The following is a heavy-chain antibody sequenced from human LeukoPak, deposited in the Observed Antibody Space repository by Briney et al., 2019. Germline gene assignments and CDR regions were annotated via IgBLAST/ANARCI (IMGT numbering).Heavy chain of an antibody. CDR3: ARVCSSTSCYTDSYWYFDL. Sequence: SVKVSCKASGGTFSSYAISWVRQAPGQGLEWMGGIIPLFGTANYAQKVQGRVTITTDESTSTAYMELSSLRSEDTAVYYCARVCSSTSCYTDSYWYFDLWGRGTLVTVSS. CDR1: GGTFSSYA. J-gene: IGHJ2*01. D-gene: IGHD2-2*02. V-gene: IGHV1-69*05. CDR2: IIPLFGTA.